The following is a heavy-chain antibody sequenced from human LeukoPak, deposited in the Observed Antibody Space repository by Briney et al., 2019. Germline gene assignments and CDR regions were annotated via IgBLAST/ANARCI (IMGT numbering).Heavy chain of an antibody. V-gene: IGHV4-30-2*01. CDR2: IYHSGST. J-gene: IGHJ1*01. CDR1: GGSISSGGYS. D-gene: IGHD3-22*01. CDR3: AREERADSSGYRYFQH. Sequence: SQTLSLTCAVSGGSISSGGYSWSWIRQPPGKGLEWIGCIYHSGSTYYNPSLKSRVTISVDRSKNQFSLKLSSVTAADTAVYYCAREERADSSGYRYFQHWGQGTLVTVSS.